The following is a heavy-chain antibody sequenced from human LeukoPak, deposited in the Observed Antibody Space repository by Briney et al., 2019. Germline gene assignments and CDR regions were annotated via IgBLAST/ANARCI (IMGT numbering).Heavy chain of an antibody. CDR1: GYTFTGYY. CDR2: FDPNNGGT. V-gene: IGHV1-2*06. CDR3: AGGGGSYGDV. J-gene: IGHJ3*01. D-gene: IGHD1-26*01. Sequence: GASVKVSCKASGYTFTGYYMHWVRQAPGQGLEWMGRFDPNNGGTSYAQKFQGRVTITRDTSVSTDYMELSSLRSDDTAVYYCAGGGGSYGDVWGKGTMVAVSS.